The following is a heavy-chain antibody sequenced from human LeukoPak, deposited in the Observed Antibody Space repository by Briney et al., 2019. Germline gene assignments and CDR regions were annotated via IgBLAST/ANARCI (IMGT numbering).Heavy chain of an antibody. Sequence: SSETLSLTCTVSGGSISSSSYYWGWIRQPPGKGLEWIGSIYYSGSTYYNPSLKSRVTISVDTSKNQFSLKLSSVTAADTAVYYCARQPQYYYYYMDVWGKGTTVTIS. CDR2: IYYSGST. V-gene: IGHV4-39*01. CDR1: GGSISSSSYY. CDR3: ARQPQYYYYYMDV. J-gene: IGHJ6*03.